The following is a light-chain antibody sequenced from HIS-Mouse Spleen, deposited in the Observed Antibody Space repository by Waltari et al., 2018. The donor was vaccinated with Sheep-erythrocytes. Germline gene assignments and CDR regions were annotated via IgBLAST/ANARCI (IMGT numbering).Light chain of an antibody. CDR3: SSYAGSNNWV. CDR1: SRDVGGYNY. V-gene: IGLV2-8*01. J-gene: IGLJ3*02. CDR2: EVS. Sequence: QSALTQPPSASGSPGQSVTISCTGTSRDVGGYNYVSLYQQHPGKAPKLMIYEVSKRPSGVPERFSGSKSGNTASLPVAGLQAEDEADYYCSSYAGSNNWVFGGGTKLTVL.